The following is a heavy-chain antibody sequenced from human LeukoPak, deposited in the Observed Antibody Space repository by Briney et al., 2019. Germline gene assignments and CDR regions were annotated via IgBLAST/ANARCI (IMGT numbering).Heavy chain of an antibody. V-gene: IGHV3-30*02. CDR2: TRYDGTIN. CDR3: AKELLLGYFYMDV. CDR1: GFSFSNYG. Sequence: PGGSLRLSCAASGFSFSNYGMHWVRQTPGKGLESVAFTRYDGTINDHADSVKGRFTISRDNSQNVLHLQMKSLRTEDTAVYYCAKELLLGYFYMDVWGKGTTVIVSS. J-gene: IGHJ6*03. D-gene: IGHD1-26*01.